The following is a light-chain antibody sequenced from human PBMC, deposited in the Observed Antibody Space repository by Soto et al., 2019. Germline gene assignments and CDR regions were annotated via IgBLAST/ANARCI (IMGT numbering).Light chain of an antibody. CDR2: DAS. CDR3: QQYNSYPWT. Sequence: DIQMTQSPSTLSASAGDRVIITCRASQSISDYLAWYQQKPGKAPKXMIYDASNLESGVPSTFSGSGSGTKFTLTIASLQTDDVATYYCQQYNSYPWTLGQGTKVDIK. V-gene: IGKV1-5*01. CDR1: QSISDY. J-gene: IGKJ1*01.